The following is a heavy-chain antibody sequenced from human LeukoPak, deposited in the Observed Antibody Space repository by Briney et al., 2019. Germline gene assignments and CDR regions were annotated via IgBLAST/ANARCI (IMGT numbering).Heavy chain of an antibody. Sequence: PSETLSLTCAVSGGSISSSNWWSWVRPPPGKGLEWIGEIYHSGSTNYNPSLKSRVTISVDKSKNQFSLKLSSVTAADTAVYYCARVPDSSGYSTNWFDPWGQGTLVTVSS. CDR3: ARVPDSSGYSTNWFDP. D-gene: IGHD3-22*01. CDR1: GGSISSSNW. J-gene: IGHJ5*02. CDR2: IYHSGST. V-gene: IGHV4-4*02.